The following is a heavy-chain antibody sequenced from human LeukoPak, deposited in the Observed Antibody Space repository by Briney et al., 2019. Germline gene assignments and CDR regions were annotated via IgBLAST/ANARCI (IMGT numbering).Heavy chain of an antibody. CDR2: ISANSGNT. V-gene: IGHV1-18*01. D-gene: IGHD2-15*01. CDR1: GYTFTSYG. CDR3: ARSVVVVVRRANWFDP. Sequence: ASVKVSCKASGYTFTSYGISWVRQAPGQGLEWMGWISANSGNTNYAQKLQGRVTMTTDTSTSTVYMELKSLRSDDTAVYYCARSVVVVVRRANWFDPWGQGTLVTVSS. J-gene: IGHJ5*02.